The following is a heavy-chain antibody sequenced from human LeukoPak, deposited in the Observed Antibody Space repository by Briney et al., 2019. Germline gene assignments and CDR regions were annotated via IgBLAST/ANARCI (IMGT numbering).Heavy chain of an antibody. CDR2: ISGSSSYI. V-gene: IGHV3-21*01. J-gene: IGHJ3*02. CDR1: GFTFSSYS. CDR3: ARDGYSDGFDI. D-gene: IGHD5-18*01. Sequence: PGGSLRLSCAASGFTFSSYSMNWVRQAPGKGLEWVSFISGSSSYIYYADSVKGRFTISRDNAKNSLYLQMNSLTAEDTAVYYCARDGYSDGFDIWGQGTMVTVSS.